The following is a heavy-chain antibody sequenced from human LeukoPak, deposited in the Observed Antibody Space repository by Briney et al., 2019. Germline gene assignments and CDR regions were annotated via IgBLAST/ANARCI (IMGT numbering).Heavy chain of an antibody. CDR1: GGSISSSNW. CDR2: IYHSGST. V-gene: IGHV4-4*02. J-gene: IGHJ6*03. CDR3: ARLSVIVGSTLEYYYYYMDV. D-gene: IGHD1-26*01. Sequence: KPSETLSLTCAVSGGSISSSNWWSWVRQPPGKGLEWIGEIYHSGSTNYNPSLKSRVTISADKSKNQVSLKLTSVTAADTAVYYCARLSVIVGSTLEYYYYYMDVWGQGTTVTVSS.